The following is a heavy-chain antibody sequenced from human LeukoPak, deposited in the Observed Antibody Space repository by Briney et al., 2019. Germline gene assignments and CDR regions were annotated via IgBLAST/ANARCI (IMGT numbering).Heavy chain of an antibody. J-gene: IGHJ4*02. V-gene: IGHV3-66*01. Sequence: GGSLRLSCAASGFTVSSNYLSWVRQAPGKGLEWLSFIDGGGSTYYADSVKGRFTISRDNSKNTLYLQMNSLRAEDTAVYYCASGGVPDYWGQGTPVTVSS. D-gene: IGHD1-1*01. CDR2: IDGGGST. CDR1: GFTVSSNY. CDR3: ASGGVPDY.